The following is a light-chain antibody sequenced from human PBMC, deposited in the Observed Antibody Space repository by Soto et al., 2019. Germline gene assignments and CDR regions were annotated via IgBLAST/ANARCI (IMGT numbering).Light chain of an antibody. CDR1: SSDVGGSTY. V-gene: IGLV2-8*01. Sequence: QSVLTQPPSASGSPGQSVTISCTGTSSDVGGSTYVSWYQQHPGKAPKLMIYEVSRRPSEVPDRFSGSKSGNTASLTVSGLHSEDEDDYSHRSYAGSSNMIFGGGTKLTVL. CDR3: RSYAGSSNMI. J-gene: IGLJ2*01. CDR2: EVS.